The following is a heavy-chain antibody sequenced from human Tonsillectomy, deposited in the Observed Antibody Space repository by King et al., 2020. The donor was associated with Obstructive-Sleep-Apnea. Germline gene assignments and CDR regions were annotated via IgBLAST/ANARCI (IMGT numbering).Heavy chain of an antibody. Sequence: VQLQESGPGLVKPSQTLSLTCAVSGGSISSGAYSWSWIRQPPGKGLEWIGYNYYSGSTYYNPSLKSRVTISVDTSKKQFSLKLSSVTAADTAVYYCARGGDYGDYRTAVGADYWGQGTLVTVSS. V-gene: IGHV4-30-4*07. CDR2: NYYSGST. CDR1: GGSISSGAYS. CDR3: ARGGDYGDYRTAVGADY. D-gene: IGHD4-17*01. J-gene: IGHJ4*02.